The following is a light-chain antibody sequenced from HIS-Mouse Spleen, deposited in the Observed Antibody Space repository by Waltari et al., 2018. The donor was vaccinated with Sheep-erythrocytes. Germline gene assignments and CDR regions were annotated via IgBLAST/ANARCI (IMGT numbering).Light chain of an antibody. V-gene: IGKV1-5*03. CDR3: QQYNSYPLT. J-gene: IGKJ4*01. CDR2: KAS. Sequence: DIQMTQSPSTLSASVGDRVTLTCRASQSISSWLAWYQQKPGKAPKLLIYKASSLESGVPSRFSGSGSGTEFTLTISSLQPDDFVTYYCQQYNSYPLTFGGGTKVEIK. CDR1: QSISSW.